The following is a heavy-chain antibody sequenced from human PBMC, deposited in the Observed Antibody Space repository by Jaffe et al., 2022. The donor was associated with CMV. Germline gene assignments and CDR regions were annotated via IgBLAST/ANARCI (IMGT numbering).Heavy chain of an antibody. D-gene: IGHD3-22*01. Sequence: QVQLVQSGAEVKKPGASVKVSCKASGYTFTSYGISWVRQAPGQGLEWMGWISAYNGNTNYAQKLQGRVTMTTDTSTSTAYMELRSLRSDDTAVYYCAGGMPYYDSSGYEFPDAFDIWGQGTMVTVSS. J-gene: IGHJ3*02. CDR2: ISAYNGNT. V-gene: IGHV1-18*04. CDR3: AGGMPYYDSSGYEFPDAFDI. CDR1: GYTFTSYG.